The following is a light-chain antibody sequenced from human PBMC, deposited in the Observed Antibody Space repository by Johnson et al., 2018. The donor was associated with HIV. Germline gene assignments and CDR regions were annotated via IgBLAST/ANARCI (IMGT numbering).Light chain of an antibody. V-gene: IGLV1-51*02. CDR1: SSNIGNNY. CDR2: ENT. J-gene: IGLJ1*01. Sequence: QSVLTQPPSVSAAPGQKVTISCSGSSSNIGNNYVSWYQQLPGTAPKRLIYENTKRPSGIPDRFSGSKSGPSATLGITGLQTRDDADYYGGTWDRSLSAGGVFGTGTKVSVL. CDR3: GTWDRSLSAGGV.